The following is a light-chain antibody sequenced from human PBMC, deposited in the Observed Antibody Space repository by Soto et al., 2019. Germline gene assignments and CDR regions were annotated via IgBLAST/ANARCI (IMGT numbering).Light chain of an antibody. CDR3: QQRNSYRLT. V-gene: IGKV1-9*01. Sequence: DIQLTQSPSFLSASVGDRVTITCRASQGISSYFAWYQQKPWKAPKLLIYAVSTLQSGVPSRFSGSASGTEFTLTISSLQPEDFATCDYQQRNSYRLTFGGGTKVEIK. J-gene: IGKJ4*01. CDR1: QGISSY. CDR2: AVS.